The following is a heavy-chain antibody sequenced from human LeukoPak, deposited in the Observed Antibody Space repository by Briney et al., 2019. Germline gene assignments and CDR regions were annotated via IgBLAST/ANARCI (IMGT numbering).Heavy chain of an antibody. V-gene: IGHV3-53*01. J-gene: IGHJ4*02. Sequence: GGSLRLSCAASGFTVSSNYMSWVRQAPGKGLEWVSVIYSGGSTYYAGSVKGRFTISRDNSKNTLYLQMNSLRAEDTAVYYCASLAGDLYYFDYWGQGTLVTVSS. CDR2: IYSGGST. CDR1: GFTVSSNY. D-gene: IGHD7-27*01. CDR3: ASLAGDLYYFDY.